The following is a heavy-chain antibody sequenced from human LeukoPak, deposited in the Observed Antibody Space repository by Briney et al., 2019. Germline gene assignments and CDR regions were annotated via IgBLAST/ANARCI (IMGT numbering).Heavy chain of an antibody. CDR3: ATDRDNSDWQKRFDS. J-gene: IGHJ4*02. Sequence: GGSLRLSCAASGFTFSTYWMNWYRQAPGKGLEWVGNINQDASEINYVDSVRGRFTISRDNAKNSLHLQMNSMRAEDTAVYYCATDRDNSDWQKRFDSWGQGTLVTVSS. D-gene: IGHD2-21*02. CDR1: GFTFSTYW. V-gene: IGHV3-7*01. CDR2: INQDASEI.